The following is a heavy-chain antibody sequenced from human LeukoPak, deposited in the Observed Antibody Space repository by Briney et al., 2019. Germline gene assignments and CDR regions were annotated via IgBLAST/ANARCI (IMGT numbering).Heavy chain of an antibody. V-gene: IGHV3-7*03. J-gene: IGHJ4*02. Sequence: GGSLRLSCAASEFSFSNYWMTWVRQAPGKGLEWVASIKPDGSEKKYVASVKGRFTISRDNAKNSLYLQMNSLRVEDTAFYYCAKDNRRHYTSGPNPDSLHWGQGALVTVSS. CDR3: AKDNRRHYTSGPNPDSLH. CDR1: EFSFSNYW. D-gene: IGHD6-19*01. CDR2: IKPDGSEK.